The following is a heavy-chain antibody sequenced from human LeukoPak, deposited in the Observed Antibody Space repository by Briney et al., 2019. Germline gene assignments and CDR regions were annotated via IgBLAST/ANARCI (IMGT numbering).Heavy chain of an antibody. CDR2: INPNSGGT. CDR3: ARIRITIFGVVSSYFDY. D-gene: IGHD3-3*01. J-gene: IGHJ4*02. Sequence: ASVKVSCKASGYTFTGYYMHWVRQAPGQGLEWMGRINPNSGGTNYAQKFQGRVTMTRDTSISTAYMELSRLRSDDTAVYYCARIRITIFGVVSSYFDYWGQGTLVTVSS. V-gene: IGHV1-2*06. CDR1: GYTFTGYY.